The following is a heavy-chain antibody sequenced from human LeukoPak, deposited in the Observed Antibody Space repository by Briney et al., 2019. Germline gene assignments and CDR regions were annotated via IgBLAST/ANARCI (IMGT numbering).Heavy chain of an antibody. D-gene: IGHD5-24*01. Sequence: GGSLRLSCTASGFTFGDYAMSWVRQAPGKGLEWVGFIRSKAYGGTTEYAASVKGRFTISRDDSKTIAYLQMNVLQTDDTAVYYCTREDGYNRRFDYWGQGTLVTVSS. V-gene: IGHV3-49*04. J-gene: IGHJ4*02. CDR1: GFTFGDYA. CDR2: IRSKAYGGTT. CDR3: TREDGYNRRFDY.